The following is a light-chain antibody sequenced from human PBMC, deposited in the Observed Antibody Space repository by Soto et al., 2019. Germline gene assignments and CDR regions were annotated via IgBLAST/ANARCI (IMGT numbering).Light chain of an antibody. CDR2: GVS. Sequence: IVLTQSPATLSVSPWELATLSCRTSQSVSSYLAWYQQKPGQAPRLVIYGVSSRATGTPDRFSGSGSGTDFTLTISRLEPEDFAVYHCQQYDSSPTFGQGTKVDIK. J-gene: IGKJ1*01. CDR1: QSVSSY. V-gene: IGKV3-20*01. CDR3: QQYDSSPT.